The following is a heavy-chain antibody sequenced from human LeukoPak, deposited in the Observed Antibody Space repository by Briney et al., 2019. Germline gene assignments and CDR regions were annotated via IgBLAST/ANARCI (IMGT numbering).Heavy chain of an antibody. D-gene: IGHD2-21*02. V-gene: IGHV4-39*07. CDR1: GASISSGSYY. Sequence: SETLSLTCTVSGASISSGSYYWGWVRQPPGKRLEWIGSVYYSGSTQSNPSLTSRVTISLDTSKNQFSLKLSSVTAADTAVYYCARVTSALFHYRGRGTLVTVSS. J-gene: IGHJ4*02. CDR3: ARVTSALFHY. CDR2: VYYSGST.